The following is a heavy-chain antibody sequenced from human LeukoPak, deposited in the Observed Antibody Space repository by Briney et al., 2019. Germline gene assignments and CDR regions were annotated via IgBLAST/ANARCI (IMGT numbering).Heavy chain of an antibody. J-gene: IGHJ4*02. D-gene: IGHD3-22*01. CDR3: AKEGYYYGGSGYYLFEY. Sequence: GGSLRLSCAASGFTFSNYAMNWIRQAPGKGLEWVSGIGDSGDNTYYADSVKGRFTISRENSKNTLYLQMASLRAEDTAVYYCAKEGYYYGGSGYYLFEYWGQGTLVTVSS. CDR2: IGDSGDNT. V-gene: IGHV3-23*01. CDR1: GFTFSNYA.